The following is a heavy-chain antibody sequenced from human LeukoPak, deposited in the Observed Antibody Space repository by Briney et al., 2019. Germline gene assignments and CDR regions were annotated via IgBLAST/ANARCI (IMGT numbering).Heavy chain of an antibody. CDR2: IYYSGST. CDR3: ARLRMVRGVNYNWFDP. J-gene: IGHJ5*02. CDR1: GGSISSSSYY. D-gene: IGHD3-10*01. V-gene: IGHV4-39*01. Sequence: SETLSLTCTVSGGSISSSSYYWGWIRQPPGKGLEWIGSIYYSGSTYYNPSLKSRVTISVDTSKNQFSLKLSSVTAADTAVYYCARLRMVRGVNYNWFDPWGQGTLVTVSS.